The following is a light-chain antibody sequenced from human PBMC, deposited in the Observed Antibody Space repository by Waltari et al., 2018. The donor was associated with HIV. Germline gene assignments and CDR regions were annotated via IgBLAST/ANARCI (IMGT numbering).Light chain of an antibody. J-gene: IGLJ3*02. V-gene: IGLV3-1*01. Sequence: SYELTQPPSVSVSPGQTASITCSGDKLGDKYAYWYQQKRGQSPVLVIYQDNKRPSGIPERFSGSNSGNTATLTIRGTQSMDEADYYCQAWDSSTEGFGGGTKLTVL. CDR2: QDN. CDR1: KLGDKY. CDR3: QAWDSSTEG.